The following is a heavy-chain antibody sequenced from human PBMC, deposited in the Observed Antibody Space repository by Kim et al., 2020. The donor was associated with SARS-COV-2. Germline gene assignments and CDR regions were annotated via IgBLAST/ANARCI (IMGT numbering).Heavy chain of an antibody. CDR3: ARGRAWAAGDY. CDR2: T. V-gene: IGHV1-8*01. D-gene: IGHD6-13*01. Sequence: TGYAQKFQGRVTMTRNTSISTAYMELSSLRSEDTAVYYCARGRAWAAGDYWGQGTLVTVSS. J-gene: IGHJ4*02.